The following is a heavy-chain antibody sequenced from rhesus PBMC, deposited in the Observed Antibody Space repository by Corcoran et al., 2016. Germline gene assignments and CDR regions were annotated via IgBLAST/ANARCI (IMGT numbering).Heavy chain of an antibody. CDR2: IYGIGGGT. CDR1: GGSISDDYY. V-gene: IGHV4-106*01. D-gene: IGHD6-25*01. CDR3: ASVVAAAGPDY. Sequence: QVQLQESGPGLVKPSETLSLTCAVSGGSISDDYYWSWIRQPPGKGLDWIGYIYGIGGGTNYNPSLNIRVTISQDTSKTPFSLKLSSVTAADTAVYYCASVVAAAGPDYWGQGVLVTVSS. J-gene: IGHJ4*01.